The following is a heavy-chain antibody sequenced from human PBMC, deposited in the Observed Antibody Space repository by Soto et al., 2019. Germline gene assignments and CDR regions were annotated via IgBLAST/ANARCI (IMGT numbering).Heavy chain of an antibody. CDR3: ARAPYYYDSSGFVSEGSVAIDY. CDR2: INPNSGGT. J-gene: IGHJ4*02. D-gene: IGHD3-22*01. CDR1: GYTFTGYY. V-gene: IGHV1-2*02. Sequence: ASVKVSCKASGYTFTGYYMHWVRQAPGQGLEWMGWINPNSGGTNYAQKFQGRVTMTRDTSTSTVYMELSSLRSEDTAVYYCARAPYYYDSSGFVSEGSVAIDYWGQGTLVTVSS.